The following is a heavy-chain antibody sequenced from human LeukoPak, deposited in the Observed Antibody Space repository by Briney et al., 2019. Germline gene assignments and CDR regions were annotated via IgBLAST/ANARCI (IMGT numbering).Heavy chain of an antibody. CDR2: ISSSSSYI. CDR1: GFTFSSYS. V-gene: IGHV3-21*01. J-gene: IGHJ4*02. Sequence: GGSLRLSCAASGFTFSSYSMNWVRQAPGKGLEWVSSISSSSSYIYYADSVKGRFTISRDNAKNSLYLQMNSLRAEDTAVYYCARHSYTWLVLFDYWGQGTLVTVSS. CDR3: ARHSYTWLVLFDY. D-gene: IGHD6-19*01.